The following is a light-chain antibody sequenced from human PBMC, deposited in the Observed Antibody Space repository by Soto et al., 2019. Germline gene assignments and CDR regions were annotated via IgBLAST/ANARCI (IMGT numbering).Light chain of an antibody. CDR1: QSVSNSS. CDR3: QVYGNSPMYT. V-gene: IGKV3-20*01. Sequence: EIGLTQSPGTLSLSPGERATFSCRASQSVSNSSLAWYHQKPGQAPRLLLFAASRRATGIPDTFSGSGSGTHFTLTISRLEPEDFAVYYCQVYGNSPMYTFGQGTRFEIK. CDR2: AAS. J-gene: IGKJ2*01.